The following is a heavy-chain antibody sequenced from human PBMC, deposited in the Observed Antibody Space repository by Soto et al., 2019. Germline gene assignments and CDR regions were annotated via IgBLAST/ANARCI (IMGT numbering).Heavy chain of an antibody. CDR3: ARGRGTIATAGRYYFDY. V-gene: IGHV1-8*01. J-gene: IGHJ4*02. Sequence: ASVKVSCKASGYTFTSYDINWVRQATGQGLEWMGWMNPNSGNTGYAQKFQGRVTMTRNTSISTAYMELSSLRSEDTAVYYCARGRGTIATAGRYYFDYWGQGTLVTVSS. D-gene: IGHD6-13*01. CDR2: MNPNSGNT. CDR1: GYTFTSYD.